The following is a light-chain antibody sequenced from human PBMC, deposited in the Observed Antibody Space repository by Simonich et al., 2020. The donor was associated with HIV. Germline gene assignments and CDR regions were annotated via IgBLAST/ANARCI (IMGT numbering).Light chain of an antibody. Sequence: EILLTQSPGTVSLSPGERATLSCRASQNVDTKYLAWYQQKPGLAPRLPMYDTSKRAIGIPDRFSGSGSGTDFTLTISRLEPEDFAVYYCQQYGRSPFTFGPGTTVDMK. CDR2: DTS. J-gene: IGKJ3*01. CDR1: QNVDTKY. CDR3: QQYGRSPFT. V-gene: IGKV3D-20*01.